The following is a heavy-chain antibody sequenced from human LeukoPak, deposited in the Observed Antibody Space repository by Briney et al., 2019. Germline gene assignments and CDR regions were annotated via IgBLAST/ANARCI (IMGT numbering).Heavy chain of an antibody. CDR3: ARDYGAADY. D-gene: IGHD4-17*01. J-gene: IGHJ4*02. V-gene: IGHV3-7*01. CDR2: IKQDGSEK. CDR1: GFTFSSYW. Sequence: GGSLRLSCAASGFTFSSYWVSWVRQAPGKGLEWVANIKQDGSEKYYVDSVKGRFTVSRDNAKKSLYLQMNSLRAEDTAVYYCARDYGAADYWGQGTLVTVSS.